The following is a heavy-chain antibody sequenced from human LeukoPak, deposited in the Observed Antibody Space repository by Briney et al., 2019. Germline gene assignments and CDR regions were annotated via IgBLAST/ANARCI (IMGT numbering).Heavy chain of an antibody. CDR1: SGSISTSNYY. CDR3: ARVSWNYLKRGQIDY. V-gene: IGHV4-39*07. D-gene: IGHD1-7*01. J-gene: IGHJ4*02. CDR2: INHSGST. Sequence: PSETLSLTCTVSSGSISTSNYYWGWVRQPPGKALEWIGEINHSGSTNYNPSLKSRVTISVDTSKNQFSLKLSSVTAADTAVYYCARVSWNYLKRGQIDYWGQGTLVTVSS.